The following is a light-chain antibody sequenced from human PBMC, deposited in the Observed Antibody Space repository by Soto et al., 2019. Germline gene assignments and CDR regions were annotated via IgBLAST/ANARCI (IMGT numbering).Light chain of an antibody. V-gene: IGKV1-5*03. CDR2: KAS. CDR1: QSISAW. Sequence: DIQMTQSPSTLSASVGDSVSINCRASQSISAWLAWYQQKPGKAPRLLIYKASTLEIGVPSRFSGSGSGTEFTLTISSLQSEDFAVYYCQQYNNSWTFGQGTKVDIK. CDR3: QQYNNSWT. J-gene: IGKJ1*01.